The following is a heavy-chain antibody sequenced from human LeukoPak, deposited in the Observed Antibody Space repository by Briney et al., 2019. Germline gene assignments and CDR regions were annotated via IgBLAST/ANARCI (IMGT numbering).Heavy chain of an antibody. CDR3: ARQPQVAHFDY. CDR2: ITNNGVYT. Sequence: GGSLRLSCAASGFPFTSYTMSWVRQAPGKGLERVSSITNNGVYTYYTDSVKGRFTISRDNANNSLYLQMNSLSAEDTAIYYCARQPQVAHFDYWGQGTLVSVSS. J-gene: IGHJ4*02. V-gene: IGHV3-21*01. D-gene: IGHD2-15*01. CDR1: GFPFTSYT.